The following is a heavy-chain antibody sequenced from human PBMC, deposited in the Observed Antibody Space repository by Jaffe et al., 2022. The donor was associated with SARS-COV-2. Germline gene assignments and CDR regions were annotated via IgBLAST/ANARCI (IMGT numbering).Heavy chain of an antibody. CDR1: GFTFSSYA. V-gene: IGHV3-30*04. CDR2: ISYDGNNQ. J-gene: IGHJ6*04. Sequence: QVQLVESGGGVVQPGRSLRLSCAASGFTFSSYAIHWVRQAPGKGLEWVAVISYDGNNQYYADSVKGRFTLSRDNSKNTLYLQMNSLRAEDTALYYCARDGGEVLGSRRGLDVWGKGTTVTVSS. CDR3: ARDGGEVLGSRRGLDV. D-gene: IGHD1-26*01.